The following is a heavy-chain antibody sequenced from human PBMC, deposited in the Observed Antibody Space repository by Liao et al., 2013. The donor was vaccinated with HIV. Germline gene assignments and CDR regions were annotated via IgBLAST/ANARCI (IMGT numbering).Heavy chain of an antibody. CDR1: GGSFSGYY. Sequence: QVQLQQWGAGLLKPSETLSLTCAVYGGSFSGYYWSWIRQPPGKGLEWIGEINHSGSTNYNPSLKSRVTISVDTSKNQFSLKLSSVTAADTAVYYCARMKGDFWSGYYYAFDIWGQGTMVTVSS. J-gene: IGHJ3*02. D-gene: IGHD3-3*01. CDR3: ARMKGDFWSGYYYAFDI. CDR2: INHSGST. V-gene: IGHV4-34*01.